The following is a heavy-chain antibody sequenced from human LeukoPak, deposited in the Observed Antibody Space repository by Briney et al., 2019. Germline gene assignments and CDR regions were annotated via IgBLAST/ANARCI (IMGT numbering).Heavy chain of an antibody. D-gene: IGHD3-22*01. CDR1: GDSISSSDNY. CDR3: ARHAYDSSGYYYVGAFDI. V-gene: IGHV4-39*01. Sequence: PSETLSLTCTVSGDSISSSDNYWGWIRQPPGKGLEWIGSFYYSRNTYYNPSLKSRVTISVDTSKNQFSLTLSSVTAADTAVYYCARHAYDSSGYYYVGAFDIWGQGTMVTVSS. J-gene: IGHJ3*02. CDR2: FYYSRNT.